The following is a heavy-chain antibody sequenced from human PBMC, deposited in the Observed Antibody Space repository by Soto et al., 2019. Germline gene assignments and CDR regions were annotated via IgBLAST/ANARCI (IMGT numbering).Heavy chain of an antibody. V-gene: IGHV3-23*01. CDR1: GFTFSSYA. Sequence: GSLRVSCADSGFTFSSYAMSWVRQAPGNGLEWVSAISGSGGSTYYADAVKVRFTISGDNCKNTLYLQMNSLRAEDTAVYYCVRDQGDHVIHFDHWGQGALVTVSS. CDR2: ISGSGGST. CDR3: VRDQGDHVIHFDH. D-gene: IGHD3-16*01. J-gene: IGHJ4*02.